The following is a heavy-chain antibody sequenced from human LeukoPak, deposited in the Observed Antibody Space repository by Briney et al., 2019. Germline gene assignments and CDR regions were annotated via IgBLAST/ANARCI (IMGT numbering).Heavy chain of an antibody. CDR1: GFTFSSYA. J-gene: IGHJ5*02. CDR2: ISYDGSNK. V-gene: IGHV3-30*04. Sequence: PGGSLRLSCAASGFTFSSYAMHWVRQAPGKGLEWVAVISYDGSNKYYADSVKGRFTISRDNSKNTLYLQMNSLRAEDTAVYYCARSLVVGATYPDHWGQGTLVTVSS. D-gene: IGHD1-26*01. CDR3: ARSLVVGATYPDH.